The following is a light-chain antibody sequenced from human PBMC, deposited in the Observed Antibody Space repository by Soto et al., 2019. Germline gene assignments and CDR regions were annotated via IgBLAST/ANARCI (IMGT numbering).Light chain of an antibody. J-gene: IGKJ5*01. CDR3: QQSHTSPYT. Sequence: DIQMTQSPSSLSASVGDRVTITCRASRGINIYLNWYQQKPGKAPKLVIYAASNLQSGVPSRFSGDGVGTHFTLTINSLQPEDFATYHCQQSHTSPYTFGQGTRLEMK. CDR2: AAS. V-gene: IGKV1-39*01. CDR1: RGINIY.